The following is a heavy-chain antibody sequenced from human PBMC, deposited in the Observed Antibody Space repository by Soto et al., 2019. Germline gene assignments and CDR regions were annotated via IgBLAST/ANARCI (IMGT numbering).Heavy chain of an antibody. CDR1: GYTFTSYG. J-gene: IGHJ4*02. D-gene: IGHD6-13*01. CDR2: ISAYNGNT. V-gene: IGHV1-18*01. CDR3: ARAPLRKAAAGTGY. Sequence: ASVKVSCKASGYTFTSYGISWVRQAPGQGLEWMGWISAYNGNTNYAQKLQGRVTTTTDTSTSTAYMELRSLRSDDTAVYYCARAPLRKAAAGTGYWGQGTLVTVSS.